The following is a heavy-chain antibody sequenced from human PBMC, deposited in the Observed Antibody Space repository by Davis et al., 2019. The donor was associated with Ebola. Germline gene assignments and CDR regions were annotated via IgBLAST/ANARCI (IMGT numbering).Heavy chain of an antibody. V-gene: IGHV3-9*01. CDR2: ISWNSGSI. D-gene: IGHD3-3*01. Sequence: SLKISCAASGFTFDYYAMHWVRQAPGKGLEWVSTISWNSGSIGYVDSVKGRFTISRDNAKNSLYLQMNSLRAEDTALYYCAKGSFGVVTSPFDYWGQGTLVTVSS. J-gene: IGHJ4*02. CDR1: GFTFDYYA. CDR3: AKGSFGVVTSPFDY.